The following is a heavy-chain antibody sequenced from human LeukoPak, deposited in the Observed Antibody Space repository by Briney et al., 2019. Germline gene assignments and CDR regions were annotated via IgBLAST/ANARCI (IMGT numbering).Heavy chain of an antibody. CDR2: INAGNGNT. Sequence: ASVKVSCKASGYTFTSYAMHWVRQAPGQRLEWMGWINAGNGNTKYSQEFQGRVTITRDTSASTAYMELSSLRSEDTAVYYCARGSGSYHQYYYMDVWGKGTTVTISS. D-gene: IGHD1-26*01. J-gene: IGHJ6*03. CDR3: ARGSGSYHQYYYMDV. V-gene: IGHV1-3*03. CDR1: GYTFTSYA.